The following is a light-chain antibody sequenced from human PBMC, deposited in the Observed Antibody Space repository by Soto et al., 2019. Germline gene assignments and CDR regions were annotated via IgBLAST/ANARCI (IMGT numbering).Light chain of an antibody. Sequence: EIVLTQSPGTLSLSPGDRATLSCRASQSVSSTYLAWYQQKPGQAPRLLIYGASSRATGIPDRFSGSGSGTDFTLTISRLEPEDDAVYYCQQYDTSPLFTFGPGTKVDIK. CDR3: QQYDTSPLFT. J-gene: IGKJ3*01. CDR1: QSVSSTY. V-gene: IGKV3-20*01. CDR2: GAS.